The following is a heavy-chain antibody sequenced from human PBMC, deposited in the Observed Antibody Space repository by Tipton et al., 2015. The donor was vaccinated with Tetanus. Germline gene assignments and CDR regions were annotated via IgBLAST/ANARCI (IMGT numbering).Heavy chain of an antibody. D-gene: IGHD1-14*01. CDR3: AGSSGRPFDY. V-gene: IGHV3-30*03. J-gene: IGHJ4*02. Sequence: SLRLSCAASGFTFSSYGMHWVRQAPGKGLEWVSVISYDGSNQYYAESVKGRFTISRDNSMHTVYLRMSSLRVEDTAVYYCAGSSGRPFDYWGQGTLVTVSS. CDR2: ISYDGSNQ. CDR1: GFTFSSYG.